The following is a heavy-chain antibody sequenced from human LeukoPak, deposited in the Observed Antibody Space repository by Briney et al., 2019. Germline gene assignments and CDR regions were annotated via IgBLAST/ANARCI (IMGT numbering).Heavy chain of an antibody. CDR1: GGSFSGYY. Sequence: SETLSLTCAVYGGSFSGYYWSWIRQPPGKGLEWIGEINHSGSTNYNPSLKSRVAISVDTSKNQFSLKLSSVTAADTAVYYCARDGGGCSSTSCHPFDYWGQGTLVTVSS. CDR2: INHSGST. V-gene: IGHV4-34*01. CDR3: ARDGGGCSSTSCHPFDY. J-gene: IGHJ4*02. D-gene: IGHD2-2*01.